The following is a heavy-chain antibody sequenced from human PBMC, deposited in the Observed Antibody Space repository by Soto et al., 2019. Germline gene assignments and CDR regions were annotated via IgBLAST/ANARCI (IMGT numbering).Heavy chain of an antibody. D-gene: IGHD4-4*01. Sequence: SETLSLTCTVSGGSISSGAYYWSWIRLHPGKGLEWIGYIYYTGTSYYNPSLRSRVTMSVDTSKNQFSLKLSSVTAADTAVYYCAGFDYSRQFAPYSYGMDVWGQGTTVTVSS. CDR2: IYYTGTS. J-gene: IGHJ6*02. CDR3: AGFDYSRQFAPYSYGMDV. CDR1: GGSISSGAYY. V-gene: IGHV4-31*03.